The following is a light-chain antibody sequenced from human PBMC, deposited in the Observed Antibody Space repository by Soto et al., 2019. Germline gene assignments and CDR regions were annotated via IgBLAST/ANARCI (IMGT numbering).Light chain of an antibody. V-gene: IGKV3-11*01. Sequence: EIVLTQSPATLSLSPGERATLSCRASESISTYLGWYQQKPGQAPRPLIYDASNRATGIPARFSGSGSGTEFTLTISSLEPEDSAVYFCQQRSSGVTFGQGTRLEMK. CDR2: DAS. CDR1: ESISTY. J-gene: IGKJ5*01. CDR3: QQRSSGVT.